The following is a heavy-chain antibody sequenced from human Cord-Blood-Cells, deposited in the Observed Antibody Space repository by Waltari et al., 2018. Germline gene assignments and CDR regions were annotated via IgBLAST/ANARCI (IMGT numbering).Heavy chain of an antibody. CDR3: ARTYYYDSSGYSPFDY. J-gene: IGHJ4*02. CDR2: IYPGDSDT. V-gene: IGHV5-51*01. D-gene: IGHD3-22*01. CDR1: GYSFTSYW. Sequence: EVQLVQSGAEVKKPGESLKISCTGSGYSFTSYWIGWVREMPGKGLEWMGIIYPGDSDTRYSPSFQGQVTISADKSISTAYLQWSSLKASDTAMYYCARTYYYDSSGYSPFDYWCQGTLVTVSS.